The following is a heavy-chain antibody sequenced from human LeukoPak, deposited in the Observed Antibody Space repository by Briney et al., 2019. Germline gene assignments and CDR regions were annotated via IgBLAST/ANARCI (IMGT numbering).Heavy chain of an antibody. CDR3: ARGPSLITLWYYYGMDV. V-gene: IGHV3-74*01. D-gene: IGHD2-21*01. CDR1: GFTFSSYW. J-gene: IGHJ6*02. Sequence: GGSLRLSCAASGFTFSSYWMHWVRQAPGKGLVWVSRINSDGSSTSYADSVKGRFTICRDNAKNTLYLQMNSLRAEDTAVYYCARGPSLITLWYYYGMDVWGQGTTVTVSS. CDR2: INSDGSST.